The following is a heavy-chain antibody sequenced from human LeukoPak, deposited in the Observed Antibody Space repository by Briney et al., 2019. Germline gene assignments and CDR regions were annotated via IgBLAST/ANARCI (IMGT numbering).Heavy chain of an antibody. CDR3: ASSSWLRDANFDS. V-gene: IGHV4-61*02. D-gene: IGHD6-13*01. CDR1: GGSISSGLYY. J-gene: IGHJ4*02. CDR2: IYNGGSP. Sequence: SQTLSLTCTVSGGSISSGLYYWSWIRQPAGKGLEWIGRIYNGGSPKYNPSLKSRVTISVVTSKNQFSLKLTSVTAADTAVYYCASSSWLRDANFDSWGQGTLVTVSS.